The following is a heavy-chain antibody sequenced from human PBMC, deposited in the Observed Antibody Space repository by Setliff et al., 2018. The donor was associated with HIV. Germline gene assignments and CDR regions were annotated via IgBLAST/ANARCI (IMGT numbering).Heavy chain of an antibody. V-gene: IGHV3-15*01. J-gene: IGHJ4*02. CDR1: GFTFTNAW. D-gene: IGHD3-3*01. CDR2: IKSKTDGGTT. CDR3: TTPEGDYDFWSGYSPIFDH. Sequence: GGSLRLSCATSGFTFTNAWMSWVRQAPGKGLEWVGRIKSKTDGGTTDHAAPVKGRFTISRDDSKNTLFLQMNSLKIEDTAVYYCTTPEGDYDFWSGYSPIFDHWGPGTLVTVSS.